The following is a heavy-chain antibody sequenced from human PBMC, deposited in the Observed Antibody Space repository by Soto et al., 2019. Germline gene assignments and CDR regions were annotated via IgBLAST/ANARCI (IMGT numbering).Heavy chain of an antibody. Sequence: PGESLKISRKGSGYSFTSYWIGWVRQVPGKGLEWMGIIYPGDSDTRYSPSFQGQVTISADKSISTAYLQWSSLKASDTAMYYCARRISAAGVYYFDYWGQGTLVTVSS. J-gene: IGHJ4*02. CDR1: GYSFTSYW. V-gene: IGHV5-51*01. CDR2: IYPGDSDT. CDR3: ARRISAAGVYYFDY. D-gene: IGHD6-13*01.